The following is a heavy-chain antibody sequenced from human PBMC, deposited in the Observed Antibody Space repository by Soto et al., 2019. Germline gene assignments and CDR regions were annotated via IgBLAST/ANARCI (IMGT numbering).Heavy chain of an antibody. V-gene: IGHV3-23*01. Sequence: VHLLDSGGGLVLPGGSLRLSCVASGFTFTNYAFNWVRQAPGKGLEWVSGISVSGGTTYYADSVKGRFTVSRDDSRTTVFLQMNYLRAEDTAVYFCAKGMYYYDSSGYRLFDYWGQGTQVTVSS. J-gene: IGHJ4*02. CDR1: GFTFTNYA. CDR3: AKGMYYYDSSGYRLFDY. D-gene: IGHD3-22*01. CDR2: ISVSGGTT.